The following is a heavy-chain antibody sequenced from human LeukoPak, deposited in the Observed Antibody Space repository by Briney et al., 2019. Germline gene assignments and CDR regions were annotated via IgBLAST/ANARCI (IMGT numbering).Heavy chain of an antibody. CDR2: IYYSGST. CDR1: GGSISSYY. D-gene: IGHD3-10*01. Sequence: SETLSLTCTVSGGSISSYYWSWIRQPPGKGLEWIGYIYYSGSTNYNPSLKSRCTISVDTSKNQFSLKLSSVTAADTAVYYCAREVSGYFDYWGQGTLVTVSS. V-gene: IGHV4-59*01. J-gene: IGHJ4*02. CDR3: AREVSGYFDY.